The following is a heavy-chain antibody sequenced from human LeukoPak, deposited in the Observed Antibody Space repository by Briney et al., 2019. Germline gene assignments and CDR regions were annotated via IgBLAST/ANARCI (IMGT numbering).Heavy chain of an antibody. CDR3: ARDSGRFGEEYYYYYYYMDV. CDR2: INPNSGGT. V-gene: IGHV1-2*06. J-gene: IGHJ6*03. Sequence: GASMKVSCKASGYTFTGYYMHWVRQAPGQGLEWMGRINPNSGGTNYAQKFQGRVTMTRDTSISTAYMELSRLRSDDTAVYYCARDSGRFGEEYYYYYYYMDVWGKGTTVTVSS. CDR1: GYTFTGYY. D-gene: IGHD3-10*01.